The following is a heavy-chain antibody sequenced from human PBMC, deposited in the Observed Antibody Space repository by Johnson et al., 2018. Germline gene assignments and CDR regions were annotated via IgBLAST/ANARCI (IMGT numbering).Heavy chain of an antibody. J-gene: IGHJ4*02. Sequence: EVQLVESGGGVVQPGRSLRLSCAASGFTFSSYDMHWVRQAPGKGLEWVGFIRSKAYGGTTEYAPSVKGRFTISRDDSKSIAHLQMNRLRIEDTAVYYCTTAIVADFWGQGTLVTVSP. CDR2: IRSKAYGGTT. V-gene: IGHV3-49*04. CDR3: TTAIVADF. D-gene: IGHD3-22*01. CDR1: GFTFSSYD.